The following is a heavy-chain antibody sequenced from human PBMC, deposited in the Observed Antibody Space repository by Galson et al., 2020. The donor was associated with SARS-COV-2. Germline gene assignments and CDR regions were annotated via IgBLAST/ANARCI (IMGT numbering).Heavy chain of an antibody. D-gene: IGHD3-16*02. V-gene: IGHV4-31*03. J-gene: IGHJ1*01. CDR1: GGSISSGGDY. CDR2: IYYTGST. CDR3: ARARRWLYRGIQL. Sequence: ASETLSLTCTVSGGSISSGGDYWNWIRQHPGKGLEWIGYIYYTGSTYYNPFLKSRLNLSVDTSKNQFSLRLDSVTAADTAVYYCARARRWLYRGIQLWGHGTLVTVSS.